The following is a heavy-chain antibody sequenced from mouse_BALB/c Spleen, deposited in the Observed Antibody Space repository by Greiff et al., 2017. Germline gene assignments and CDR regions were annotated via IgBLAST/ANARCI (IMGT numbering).Heavy chain of an antibody. V-gene: IGHV5-6*01. Sequence: EVQLVESGGDLVKPGGSLKLSCAASGFTFSSYGMSWVRQTPDKRLEWVATISSGGSYTYYPDSVKGRFTISRDNAKNTLYLQMSSLKSEDTAMYYCARLAFGHAMDYWGQGTSVTVSS. CDR3: ARLAFGHAMDY. D-gene: IGHD6-1*01. CDR1: GFTFSSYG. J-gene: IGHJ4*01. CDR2: ISSGGSYT.